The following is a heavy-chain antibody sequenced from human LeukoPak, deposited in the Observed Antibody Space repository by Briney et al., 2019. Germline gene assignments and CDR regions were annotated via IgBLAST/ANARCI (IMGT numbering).Heavy chain of an antibody. Sequence: PGGSLRLSCAASGFTFTSYWIHWVRQAPGKGLLWVSYITYDGSSTTYADSVKGRSTISRDNAKNTVYLQMNSLRAEDTAIYYCARANSGWSIDYWGQGTLVTVSS. CDR3: ARANSGWSIDY. CDR1: GFTFTSYW. D-gene: IGHD6-19*01. V-gene: IGHV3-74*01. J-gene: IGHJ4*02. CDR2: ITYDGSST.